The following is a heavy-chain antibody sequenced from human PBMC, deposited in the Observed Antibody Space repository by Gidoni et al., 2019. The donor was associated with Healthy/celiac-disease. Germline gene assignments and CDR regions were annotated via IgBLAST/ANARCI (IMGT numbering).Heavy chain of an antibody. CDR2: ISSSGSTI. Sequence: EVQLLESGGGLVQPGGSLRLSCAASGFTFSSSEMNWVRQAPGKGLEWVSYISSSGSTIYYADSVKVRFTISRDNAKNSLYLQMNSLRAEDTAVYYWARDSSYYDSSGYRIDYWGQGTLVTVSS. V-gene: IGHV3-48*03. CDR3: ARDSSYYDSSGYRIDY. J-gene: IGHJ4*02. D-gene: IGHD3-22*01. CDR1: GFTFSSSE.